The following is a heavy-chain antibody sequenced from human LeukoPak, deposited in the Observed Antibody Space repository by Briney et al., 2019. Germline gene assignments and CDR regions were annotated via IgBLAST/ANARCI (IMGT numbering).Heavy chain of an antibody. CDR3: ARDLSDYGGTYNWFDP. CDR2: INPTAGST. J-gene: IGHJ5*02. V-gene: IGHV1-46*01. Sequence: GASVKVSCKASGYTFTSYHMHWVRQAPGQGLEWMGMINPTAGSTSYAQRFQNFQGRVTMTRDMSTSTVYMELSSLKSDDTAVYYCARDLSDYGGTYNWFDPWGQGTLVTVPS. D-gene: IGHD4-23*01. CDR1: GYTFTSYH.